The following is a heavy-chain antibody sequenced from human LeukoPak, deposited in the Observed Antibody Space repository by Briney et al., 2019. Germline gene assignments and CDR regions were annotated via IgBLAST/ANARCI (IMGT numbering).Heavy chain of an antibody. J-gene: IGHJ5*02. V-gene: IGHV1-8*01. D-gene: IGHD2-2*01. CDR2: MNPNSGNT. CDR1: GYTFTSYD. Sequence: ASVNVSFTASGYTFTSYDINWVRQATGQGLEWMGWMNPNSGNTGYAQKFQGRVTMTRNTSISTAYMELSSLRSEDTAVYYCARDHQLPNWFDPWGQGTLVTVSS. CDR3: ARDHQLPNWFDP.